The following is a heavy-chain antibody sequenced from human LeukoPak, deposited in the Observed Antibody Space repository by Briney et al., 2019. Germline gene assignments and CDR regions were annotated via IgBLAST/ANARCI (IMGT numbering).Heavy chain of an antibody. J-gene: IGHJ4*02. CDR3: ARGPYSSSWSFDY. D-gene: IGHD6-13*01. V-gene: IGHV4-59*01. CDR1: GGSFSGYY. CDR2: IYNSGST. Sequence: SETLSLTCAVYGGSFSGYYWSWIRQPPGKGLEWIAYIYNSGSTNYNPSLKSRVTISADTSKNQFSLKLSSVTAADTAVYYCARGPYSSSWSFDYWGQGTLVTVSS.